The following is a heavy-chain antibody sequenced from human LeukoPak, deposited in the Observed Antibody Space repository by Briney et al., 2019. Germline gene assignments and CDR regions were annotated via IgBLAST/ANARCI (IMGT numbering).Heavy chain of an antibody. V-gene: IGHV4-34*01. CDR1: GGSFSGYH. CDR2: INHSGST. CDR3: ARTTYYYDSSGYYSEYYFDY. Sequence: PSETLSLTCAVYGGSFSGYHWSWIRQPPGKGLEWIGEINHSGSTNYNPSLKSRVTISVDTSKNQFSLKLSSVTAADTAVYYCARTTYYYDSSGYYSEYYFDYWGQGTLVTVSS. J-gene: IGHJ4*02. D-gene: IGHD3-22*01.